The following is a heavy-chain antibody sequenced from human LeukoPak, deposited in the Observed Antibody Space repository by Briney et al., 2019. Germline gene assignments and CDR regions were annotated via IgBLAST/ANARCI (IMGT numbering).Heavy chain of an antibody. CDR3: ARPYSSSSYYYGMDV. V-gene: IGHV1-69*13. D-gene: IGHD6-6*01. CDR1: GGTFSSYG. Sequence: SVRVSCKASGGTFSSYGISWVRQAPGQGIEWMGGIIPIFGTANYAQKFQGRVTITADESTSTAYMELSSLRSEDTAVYYCARPYSSSSYYYGMDVWGQGTTVTVSS. J-gene: IGHJ6*02. CDR2: IIPIFGTA.